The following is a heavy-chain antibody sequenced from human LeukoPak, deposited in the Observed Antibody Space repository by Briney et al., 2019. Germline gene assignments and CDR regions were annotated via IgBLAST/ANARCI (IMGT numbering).Heavy chain of an antibody. Sequence: PGGSLRLSCAASGFTFSSYAMHWVRQAPGKGLEWVAVISYDGSNKYYADSVKGRFTISRDNSKNTLYLQMNSLRAEDTAVYYCARAGRGIVVVRRAFDIWGQGTTVTVSS. D-gene: IGHD3-22*01. V-gene: IGHV3-30-3*01. CDR2: ISYDGSNK. J-gene: IGHJ3*02. CDR1: GFTFSSYA. CDR3: ARAGRGIVVVRRAFDI.